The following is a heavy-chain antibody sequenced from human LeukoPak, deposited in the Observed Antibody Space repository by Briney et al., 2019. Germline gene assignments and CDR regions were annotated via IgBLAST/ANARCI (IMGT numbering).Heavy chain of an antibody. CDR1: GGSISSGDYY. CDR2: IYYSGST. J-gene: IGHJ5*02. V-gene: IGHV4-30-4*08. Sequence: SETLSLTCTVSGGSISSGDYYWSWIRQPPGKGLEWFGYIYYSGSTYYNPSLKSRVTISVDTSKNQFSLKLSSVTAADTAVYYCAREHYYYGSGSLMWFDPWGQGTLVTVSS. D-gene: IGHD3-10*01. CDR3: AREHYYYGSGSLMWFDP.